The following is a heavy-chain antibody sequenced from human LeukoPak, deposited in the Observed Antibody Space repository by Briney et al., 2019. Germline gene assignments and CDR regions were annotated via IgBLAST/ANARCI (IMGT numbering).Heavy chain of an antibody. V-gene: IGHV3-23*01. CDR1: GFTFSSYA. J-gene: IGHJ4*02. CDR3: AKALLNYYGSGSYYNPTPFDY. Sequence: PGGSLRLSCAASGFTFSSYAMSWVRQAPGKGLEWVSAISGSGGSTYYADSVKGRFTISRDNSKNTLYLQMNSLRAEDTAVYYCAKALLNYYGSGSYYNPTPFDYWGQGTLVTVSS. CDR2: ISGSGGST. D-gene: IGHD3-10*01.